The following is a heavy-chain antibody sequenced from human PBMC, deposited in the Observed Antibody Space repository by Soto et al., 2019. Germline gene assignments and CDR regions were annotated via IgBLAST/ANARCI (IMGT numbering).Heavy chain of an antibody. D-gene: IGHD3-22*01. Sequence: EVQLVESGGGLVQPGESLRLSCADSGFTFSSYWMHWVRQAPGKGLVWVSRINSDGSSTSYADSVKGRFTISRDNAKNTLYRHMNSLRAEDTAVYYCARIRAYYESSGYYYWGQGTLVTVSS. V-gene: IGHV3-74*01. J-gene: IGHJ4*02. CDR3: ARIRAYYESSGYYY. CDR1: GFTFSSYW. CDR2: INSDGSST.